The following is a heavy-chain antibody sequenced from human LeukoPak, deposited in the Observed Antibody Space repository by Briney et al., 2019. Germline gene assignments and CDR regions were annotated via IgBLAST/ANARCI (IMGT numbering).Heavy chain of an antibody. CDR2: IYYSGST. CDR3: AREDGRNDGYYYYYMDV. CDR1: GGSISSYY. D-gene: IGHD1-1*01. Sequence: SETLSLTCTVSGGSISSYYWSWIRQPPGKGLEWIGYIYYSGSTNYNPSLKSRVTISVDTSKNQFSLKLSSVTAADTAVYYCAREDGRNDGYYYYYMDVWGKGTTVTVSS. V-gene: IGHV4-59*01. J-gene: IGHJ6*03.